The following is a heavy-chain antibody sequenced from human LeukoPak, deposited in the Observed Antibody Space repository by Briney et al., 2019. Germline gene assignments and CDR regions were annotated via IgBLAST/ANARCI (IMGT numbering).Heavy chain of an antibody. V-gene: IGHV3-21*01. CDR2: ISSSSSYI. D-gene: IGHD6-25*01. Sequence: PGGSLRLSCAASGFTFSSYSMNWVRQAPGKGLEWVSSISSSSSYIYYADSVKGRFTISRDNAKNSLYLQMNSLRAEDTAVYYCARDGKSSGCLDYWGQGTLVTVSS. CDR1: GFTFSSYS. J-gene: IGHJ4*02. CDR3: ARDGKSSGCLDY.